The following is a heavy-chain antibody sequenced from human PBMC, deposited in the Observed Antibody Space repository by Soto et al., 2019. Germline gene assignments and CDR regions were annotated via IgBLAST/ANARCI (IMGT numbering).Heavy chain of an antibody. CDR3: ARVAVTTTYFDY. Sequence: PSETLSLTCAVSGGSISSGGYSWSWIRQPPGKGLEWIGYIYHSGSTYYNPSLKSRVTISVDRSKNQFSLKLSSVTAADTAVYYCARVAVTTTYFDYWGQGTLVT. CDR1: GGSISSGGYS. V-gene: IGHV4-30-2*01. CDR2: IYHSGST. J-gene: IGHJ4*02. D-gene: IGHD4-17*01.